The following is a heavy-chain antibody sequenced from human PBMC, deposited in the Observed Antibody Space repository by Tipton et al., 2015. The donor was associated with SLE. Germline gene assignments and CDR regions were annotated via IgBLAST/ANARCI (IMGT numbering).Heavy chain of an antibody. CDR1: GGSISSGSYY. V-gene: IGHV4-39*01. J-gene: IGHJ4*02. CDR3: ARQGTGFGSGRDDY. CDR2: IYYSGST. Sequence: TLSLTCTVSGGSISSGSYYWSWIRQPAGKGLEWIGRIYYSGSTYYTPSLKSRVTTSVDTSKNQFSLSLYSVTVEDTAVYYCARQGTGFGSGRDDYWGQGILVTVPS. D-gene: IGHD1-14*01.